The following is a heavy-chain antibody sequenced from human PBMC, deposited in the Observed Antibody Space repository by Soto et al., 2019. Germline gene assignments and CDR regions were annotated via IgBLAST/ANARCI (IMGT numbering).Heavy chain of an antibody. Sequence: SETLSLTCTVSGASISAYAWSWIRQPAGKGLEWIGRLYSSGNTNYNPSFKSRLTMSADTSKNQFSLKLSSVTAADTAVYYCARGPYSSGWYVVDYWGQGTLVTVSS. V-gene: IGHV4-4*07. CDR3: ARGPYSSGWYVVDY. J-gene: IGHJ4*02. CDR2: LYSSGNT. D-gene: IGHD6-19*01. CDR1: GASISAYA.